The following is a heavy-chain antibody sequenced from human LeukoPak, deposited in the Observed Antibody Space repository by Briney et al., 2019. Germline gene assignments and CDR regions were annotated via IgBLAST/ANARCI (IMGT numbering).Heavy chain of an antibody. D-gene: IGHD3-10*01. CDR2: IYYSGST. J-gene: IGHJ4*02. Sequence: SETLSLTCTVSGGSISIYYWSWMRQPPGKGVDWIGYIYYSGSTNYSPSFKSRVTISIDTSKNQFSLSLSSVTPADTAVYYCARSFSGTYPGLDDWGQGTLVAVSS. CDR3: ARSFSGTYPGLDD. V-gene: IGHV4-59*08. CDR1: GGSISIYY.